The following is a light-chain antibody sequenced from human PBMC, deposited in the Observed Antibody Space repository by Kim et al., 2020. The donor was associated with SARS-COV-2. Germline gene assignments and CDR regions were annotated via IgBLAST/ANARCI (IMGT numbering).Light chain of an antibody. V-gene: IGLV1-44*01. J-gene: IGLJ1*01. Sequence: GQMVTISCSGSSSNLGSNTVNLYQKQPGTAPKLLIYSNSQRPSGVPDRFSGSKSGTSASLAISWLQSEDEADYYCAAWDDSLNGYVFGTGTKVTVL. CDR3: AAWDDSLNGYV. CDR1: SSNLGSNT. CDR2: SNS.